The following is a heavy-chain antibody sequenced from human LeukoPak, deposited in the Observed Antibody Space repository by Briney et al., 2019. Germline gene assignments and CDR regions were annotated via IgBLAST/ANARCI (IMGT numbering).Heavy chain of an antibody. V-gene: IGHV3-21*01. D-gene: IGHD3-10*01. CDR1: GFTFSSYS. Sequence: GGSLRLSCAASGFTFSSYSMNWVRQAPGKGLEWVSSISSSSSYIYYADSVKGRFTISRDNAKNSLYLQMNSLRAEDTAVYYCARSGSGSYYNVGYWGQGTLVTVSS. CDR3: ARSGSGSYYNVGY. CDR2: ISSSSSYI. J-gene: IGHJ4*02.